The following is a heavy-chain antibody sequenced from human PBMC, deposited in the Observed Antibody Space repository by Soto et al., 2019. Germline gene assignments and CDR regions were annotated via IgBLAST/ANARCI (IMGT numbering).Heavy chain of an antibody. CDR1: GGTFSSYA. CDR3: ARGVGAHSITMIVVVMNDAYDI. CDR2: IIPIFGTA. D-gene: IGHD3-22*01. Sequence: GASVKVSCKASGGTFSSYAISWVRQAPGQGLEWMGGIIPIFGTANYAQKFQGRVTITADESTSTAYMELSSLRSEDTAVYYCARGVGAHSITMIVVVMNDAYDIWGQGTMDTVSS. J-gene: IGHJ3*02. V-gene: IGHV1-69*13.